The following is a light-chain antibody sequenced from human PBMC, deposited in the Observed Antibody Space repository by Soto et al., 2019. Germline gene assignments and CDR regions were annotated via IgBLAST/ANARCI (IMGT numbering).Light chain of an antibody. V-gene: IGKV1-5*01. CDR1: QTIRRW. CDR3: QHYNSDPWT. J-gene: IGKJ1*01. CDR2: DAS. Sequence: DIEMTQSPSTLSASVGDRVTITCRASQTIRRWLAWYQQMPGKAPKVLIYDASTLESGVPARFSGSGSETEFTLTISSLQPEDSATYYCQHYNSDPWTFGQGTKVEIK.